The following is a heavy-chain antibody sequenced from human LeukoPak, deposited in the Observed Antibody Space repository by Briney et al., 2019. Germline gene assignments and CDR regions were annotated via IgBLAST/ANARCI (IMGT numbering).Heavy chain of an antibody. J-gene: IGHJ4*02. D-gene: IGHD5-12*01. Sequence: PSETLSLTCTVSGGSISSGGYYWSWIRQHPGKGLEWIGYIYYSGSTYYNPSLKSRVTISVDTSKNQFSLKLSSVTAADTAVYYCARGDPGYSGYYFDYWGQGTLLTVSS. V-gene: IGHV4-31*03. CDR3: ARGDPGYSGYYFDY. CDR1: GGSISSGGYY. CDR2: IYYSGST.